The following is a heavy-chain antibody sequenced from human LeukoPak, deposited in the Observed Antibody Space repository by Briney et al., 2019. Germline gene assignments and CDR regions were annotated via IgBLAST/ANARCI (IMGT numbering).Heavy chain of an antibody. V-gene: IGHV3-30*02. CDR1: GFTFSNYG. J-gene: IGHJ4*02. CDR2: IRSDGSEK. CDR3: AKDLNLGRKGSNHIVVVTAISYFDY. D-gene: IGHD2-21*02. Sequence: GGSLRLSCAASGFTFSNYGIHWVRQAPGKGLDWVAFIRSDGSEKYYADSVKGRFTISRDNSKNTLYLQMNSLRAEDTAVYYCAKDLNLGRKGSNHIVVVTAISYFDYWGQGTLVTVSS.